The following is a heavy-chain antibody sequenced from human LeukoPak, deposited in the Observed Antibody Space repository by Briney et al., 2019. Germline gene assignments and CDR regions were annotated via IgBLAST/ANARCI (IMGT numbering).Heavy chain of an antibody. Sequence: GASVKVSCKACGGTFSSYAISLVRQAPGQGLEWMGRIIPILGIANYAQKFQGRVTITADKSTSTAYMELSSLRSEDTAVYYCARSSAAEYFDYWGQGTLVTVSS. V-gene: IGHV1-69*04. J-gene: IGHJ4*02. CDR3: ARSSAAEYFDY. CDR1: GGTFSSYA. D-gene: IGHD6-13*01. CDR2: IIPILGIA.